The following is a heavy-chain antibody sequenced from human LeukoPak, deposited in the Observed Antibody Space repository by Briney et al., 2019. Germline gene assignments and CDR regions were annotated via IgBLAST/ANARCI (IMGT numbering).Heavy chain of an antibody. Sequence: SETLSLTCTVSGGSINSYYWSWIRQPPGKGLEWIGYIYYSGSTNYNPSLKSRVTISVDTSKNQFSLKLSSVTAADTAAYYCARAGLDFWSGYLIDYWGQGTLVTVSS. CDR3: ARAGLDFWSGYLIDY. V-gene: IGHV4-59*01. CDR1: GGSINSYY. D-gene: IGHD3-3*01. J-gene: IGHJ4*02. CDR2: IYYSGST.